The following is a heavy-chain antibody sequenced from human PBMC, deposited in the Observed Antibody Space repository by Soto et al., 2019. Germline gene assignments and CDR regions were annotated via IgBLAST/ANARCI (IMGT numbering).Heavy chain of an antibody. V-gene: IGHV4-4*07. J-gene: IGHJ5*02. CDR1: GASISGFY. Sequence: SETLSLTCAVSGASISGFYWSWIRKSAGKGLEWIGRIYATGTTDYNPSLKSRVMMSVDTSKKQFSLKLRSVTAADTAVYYCVRDGTKTLRDWFDPWGQGISVTVSS. CDR2: IYATGTT. CDR3: VRDGTKTLRDWFDP. D-gene: IGHD1-1*01.